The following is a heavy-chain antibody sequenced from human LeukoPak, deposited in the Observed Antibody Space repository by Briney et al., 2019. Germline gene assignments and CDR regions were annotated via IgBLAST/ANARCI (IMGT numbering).Heavy chain of an antibody. CDR1: GFIFSSYE. V-gene: IGHV3-48*03. Sequence: GGSLRLSCAASGFIFSSYEMNWVRQAPGKGLEWVSYIGSGGSTVYYADSVKGRFTISRDNANNSLYLQMNSLRAEDTAVYYCARAPKFRLVGVPKGPFDPWGQGSLVTVSS. CDR3: ARAPKFRLVGVPKGPFDP. CDR2: IGSGGSTV. J-gene: IGHJ5*02. D-gene: IGHD1-26*01.